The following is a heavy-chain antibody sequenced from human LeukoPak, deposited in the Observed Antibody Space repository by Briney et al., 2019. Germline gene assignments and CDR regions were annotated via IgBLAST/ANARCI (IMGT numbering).Heavy chain of an antibody. Sequence: GGSLRLSCAASGFTVSSNYMSWVRQAPGKGLEWVSVIHSGGSTYYADSVKGRFTISRDNSKNTLYLQMNSLRAEDTAVYYCARLPPGDAFDIWGQGTMVTVSS. CDR1: GFTVSSNY. CDR2: IHSGGST. V-gene: IGHV3-53*01. CDR3: ARLPPGDAFDI. J-gene: IGHJ3*02.